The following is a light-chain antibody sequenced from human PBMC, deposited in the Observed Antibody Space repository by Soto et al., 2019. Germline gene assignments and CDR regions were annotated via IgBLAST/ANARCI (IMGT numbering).Light chain of an antibody. CDR1: ENVNTL. V-gene: IGKV1-5*03. CDR3: QQYNYFPS. J-gene: IGKJ2*01. Sequence: DIPMTQSPSTLSASVGDRVTITCRASENVNTLLAWYQHKPGKAPKLLIYRASDLESGVPSRFSGSGSGTEFTLTISSLLPDDFATYYCQQYNYFPSFGQGTKL. CDR2: RAS.